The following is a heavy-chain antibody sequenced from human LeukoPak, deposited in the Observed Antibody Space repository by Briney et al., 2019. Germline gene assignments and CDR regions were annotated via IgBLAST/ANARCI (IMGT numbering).Heavy chain of an antibody. CDR1: GFTFSSYA. CDR2: ISYDGSNK. Sequence: GGSLRLSCAASGFTFSSYAMHWVRQAPGKGLEWVAVISYDGSNKYYADSVKGRLTISRDNSKNTLYLQMNSLRAEDTAVYYCAKFPPILTGYPGNDYWGQGTLVTVSS. D-gene: IGHD3-9*01. J-gene: IGHJ4*02. CDR3: AKFPPILTGYPGNDY. V-gene: IGHV3-30*04.